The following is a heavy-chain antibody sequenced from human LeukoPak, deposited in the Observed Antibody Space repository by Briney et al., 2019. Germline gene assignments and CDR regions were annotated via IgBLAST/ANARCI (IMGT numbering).Heavy chain of an antibody. Sequence: GGSLRLSCAASGFTFSGSAMMWVRQAPGKGLEWASGISGSAVSTYYAESVKGRFTIFRDNSKKTLSLQMNSLRAEDTAVYYCAKSSSTWFFDYWGQGALVTVSS. J-gene: IGHJ4*02. D-gene: IGHD6-13*01. V-gene: IGHV3-23*01. CDR1: GFTFSGSA. CDR3: AKSSSTWFFDY. CDR2: ISGSAVST.